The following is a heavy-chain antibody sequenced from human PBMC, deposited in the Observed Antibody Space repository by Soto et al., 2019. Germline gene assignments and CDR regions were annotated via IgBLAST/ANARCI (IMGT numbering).Heavy chain of an antibody. CDR2: ISSSSSTI. Sequence: EVQLVESGGGLVQPGGSLRLSCAASGFTFSSYSMNWVRQAPGKGLEWVSYISSSSSTIYYADSVKGRFTISRDNAKNSLYLQMNSLRDEDTAVYYCAVDMVRGVIITGTMGITGVDVWGQGTTVTVSS. J-gene: IGHJ6*02. D-gene: IGHD3-10*01. V-gene: IGHV3-48*02. CDR3: AVDMVRGVIITGTMGITGVDV. CDR1: GFTFSSYS.